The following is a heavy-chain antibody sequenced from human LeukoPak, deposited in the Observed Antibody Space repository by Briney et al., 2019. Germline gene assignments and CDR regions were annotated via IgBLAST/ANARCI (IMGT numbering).Heavy chain of an antibody. CDR3: ARDHTRYLRSLSFDP. Sequence: ASVKVSCKASGYTFTGYYMHWVRQAPGQGLEWMGWINPNSGGTNYAQKFQGRVTMTRDTSISTAYMELSRLRSDDTAVYYCARDHTRYLRSLSFDPWGQGTLVTVSS. V-gene: IGHV1-2*02. CDR2: INPNSGGT. J-gene: IGHJ5*02. CDR1: GYTFTGYY. D-gene: IGHD3-16*02.